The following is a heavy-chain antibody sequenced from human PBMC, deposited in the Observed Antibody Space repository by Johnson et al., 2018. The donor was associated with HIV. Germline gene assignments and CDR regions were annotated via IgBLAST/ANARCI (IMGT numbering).Heavy chain of an antibody. V-gene: IGHV3-30*04. CDR2: ISYDGSDK. CDR3: ARGRASWELYDAFEI. Sequence: VQLVESGGGVVQPGRSLRLSCAASGFTFSSYAMHWVRQAPAKGLEWVAVISYDGSDKYYADSVKGRFTISRDSSKNTLYLQMNSLRAEDTALYYCARGRASWELYDAFEIWGQGTIVIVSS. D-gene: IGHD1-26*01. CDR1: GFTFSSYA. J-gene: IGHJ3*02.